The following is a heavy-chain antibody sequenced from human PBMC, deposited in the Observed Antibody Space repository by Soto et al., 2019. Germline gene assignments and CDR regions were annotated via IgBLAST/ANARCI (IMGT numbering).Heavy chain of an antibody. V-gene: IGHV4-38-2*01. CDR3: ARAAFRRGSHHFDF. Sequence: PSGTLSLTRGVSGYFLSSGYYWSCVRRPPGKGLEWIGSIYQGGDTYYNPSLNSPVTISVDTSNNHFSLRLDSVTAADAAVYYCARAAFRRGSHHFDFWGQGILVTVSS. J-gene: IGHJ4*02. CDR1: GYFLSSGYY. CDR2: IYQGGDT. D-gene: IGHD1-26*01.